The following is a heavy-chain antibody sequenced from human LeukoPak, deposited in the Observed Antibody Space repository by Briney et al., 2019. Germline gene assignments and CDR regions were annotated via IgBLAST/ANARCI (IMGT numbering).Heavy chain of an antibody. D-gene: IGHD3-10*01. CDR1: GYTFTSYG. V-gene: IGHV1-46*01. CDR2: ISPSGDKT. CDR3: ARETMVRGVRLYYFDY. Sequence: GASVKVSCKASGYTFTSYGISWVRQAPGQGLEWLGLISPSGDKTWNAQKFQGRVTMTRDMSTSTDYLELSSLRSEDTAVYYCARETMVRGVRLYYFDYWGQGTLVTVSS. J-gene: IGHJ4*02.